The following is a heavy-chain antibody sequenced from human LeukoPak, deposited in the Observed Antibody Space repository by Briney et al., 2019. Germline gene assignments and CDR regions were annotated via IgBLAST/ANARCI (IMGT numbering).Heavy chain of an antibody. J-gene: IGHJ3*02. CDR1: GFTSDDYA. V-gene: IGHV3-9*02. CDR2: ISWNSGSI. CDR3: AKDIGMRGSGSYLRAFDI. Sequence: PGRSLRLSCAASGFTSDDYAMHWVRQAPGKGLEWVSGISWNSGSIGYADSVKGRFTISRDNAKNSLYLQMNSLRAEDTALYYCAKDIGMRGSGSYLRAFDIWGQGTMVTVSS. D-gene: IGHD1-26*01.